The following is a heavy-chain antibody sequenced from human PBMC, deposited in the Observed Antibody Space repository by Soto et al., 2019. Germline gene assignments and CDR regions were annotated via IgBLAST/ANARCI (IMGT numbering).Heavy chain of an antibody. J-gene: IGHJ3*02. CDR2: ISAYNGDT. CDR1: GYTFTNYD. Sequence: ASVKVSCKTSGYTFTNYDISWMRQAPGQGLEWMGWISAYNGDTEYAQNFQDRVTMTTDTSTSTAYMELRSLTPDDTAVYYCARDSMDIPATGDALDMWGHGTMVTVSS. D-gene: IGHD5-12*01. CDR3: ARDSMDIPATGDALDM. V-gene: IGHV1-18*01.